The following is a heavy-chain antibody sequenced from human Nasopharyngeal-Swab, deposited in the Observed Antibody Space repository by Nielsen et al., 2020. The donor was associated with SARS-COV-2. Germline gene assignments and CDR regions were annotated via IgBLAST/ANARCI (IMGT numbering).Heavy chain of an antibody. CDR1: GFTFSSYG. CDR3: ARDSGSYLTISDAFDI. Sequence: GGSLRLSCAASGFTFSSYGMHWVRQAPGKGLEWVAVISYDGSNKYYADSVKGRFTISRDNAKNSLYLQMNSLRAEDTAVYYCARDSGSYLTISDAFDIWGQGTMVTVSS. J-gene: IGHJ3*02. D-gene: IGHD1-26*01. CDR2: ISYDGSNK. V-gene: IGHV3-30*03.